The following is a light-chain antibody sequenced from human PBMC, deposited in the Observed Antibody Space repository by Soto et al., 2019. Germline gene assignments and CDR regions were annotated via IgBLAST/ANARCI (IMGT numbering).Light chain of an antibody. V-gene: IGLV2-14*01. Sequence: HPATVSWYPGHSITISCTGASSDVGGYDFVSWYQHHPGTPPKLIIYEVTHRPSGVSHRFSGSKSASTASLTISGLQVEDEADYFCGSYSSTTTREVFGTGTKVTVL. CDR1: SSDVGGYDF. J-gene: IGLJ1*01. CDR2: EVT. CDR3: GSYSSTTTREV.